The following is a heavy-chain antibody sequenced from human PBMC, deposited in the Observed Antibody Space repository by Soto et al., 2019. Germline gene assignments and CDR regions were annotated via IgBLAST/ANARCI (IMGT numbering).Heavy chain of an antibody. CDR2: IYYSGST. CDR3: ARLGDAAGVDY. J-gene: IGHJ4*02. D-gene: IGHD2-15*01. V-gene: IGHV4-59*08. Sequence: TLSLTCTVSGGSISSYYWSWIRQPPGKGLEWIGYIYYSGSTNYNPSLKSRVTISVDTSKNQFSLKLSSVTAADTAVYYCARLGDAAGVDYWGQGTLVTVSS. CDR1: GGSISSYY.